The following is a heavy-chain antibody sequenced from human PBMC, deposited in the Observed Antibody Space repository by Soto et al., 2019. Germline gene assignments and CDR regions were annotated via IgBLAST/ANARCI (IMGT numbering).Heavy chain of an antibody. CDR1: GYTFTSYG. Sequence: QVQLVQSGAEVKKPGASVKVSCKASGYTFTSYGISWVRQAPGQGLEWMGWISAYNGNTNYAQKLQGRVTMTTDTATSTAYRGLRSLRSDDTAVYYRARDTGGRGSEYFDYWGQGTLVTVSS. V-gene: IGHV1-18*01. CDR2: ISAYNGNT. CDR3: ARDTGGRGSEYFDY. J-gene: IGHJ4*02. D-gene: IGHD1-26*01.